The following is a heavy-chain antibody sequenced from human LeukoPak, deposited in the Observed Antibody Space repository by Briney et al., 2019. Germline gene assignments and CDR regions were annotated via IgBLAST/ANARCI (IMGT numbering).Heavy chain of an antibody. J-gene: IGHJ6*03. CDR3: ARGLRYYYDSSGYYPYSYYYYYMDV. D-gene: IGHD3-22*01. Sequence: SETLSLTCAVYGGSFSGYYWSWIRQPPGKGLEWIGEINHSGSTNYNPSLKSRVTISVDTSKNQFSLKLSSVTAADTAVYYCARGLRYYYDSSGYYPYSYYYYYMDVWGKGTTVTVSS. CDR2: INHSGST. CDR1: GGSFSGYY. V-gene: IGHV4-34*01.